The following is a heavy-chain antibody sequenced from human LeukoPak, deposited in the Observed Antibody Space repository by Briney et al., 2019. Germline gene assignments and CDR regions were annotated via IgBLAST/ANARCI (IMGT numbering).Heavy chain of an antibody. CDR2: NNPNSGGT. J-gene: IGHJ5*02. Sequence: ASVKVSCQPSGYSFPDYYMHWVRQAPGQGLEWMGWNNPNSGGTSSAQKFQGRVTMTRDTSITTVYMEVSWLTSDDTAIYYCARADRLHGGPYLIGPWGQGTLVTVSS. CDR3: ARADRLHGGPYLIGP. D-gene: IGHD2-21*01. V-gene: IGHV1-2*02. CDR1: GYSFPDYY.